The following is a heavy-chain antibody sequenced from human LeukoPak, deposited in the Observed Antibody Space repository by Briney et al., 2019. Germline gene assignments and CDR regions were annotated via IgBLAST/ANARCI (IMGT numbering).Heavy chain of an antibody. CDR3: ARVGGYCSSTSCYAGFDP. D-gene: IGHD2-2*01. V-gene: IGHV1-2*06. CDR1: GYTFTGYY. CDR2: INPNSGGT. Sequence: GASVKVSCKASGYTFTGYYMHWVRQAPGQGLEWMGRINPNSGGTNYAQKFQGRVTMTRGTSISTAYMELSRLRSDDTAVYYCARVGGYCSSTSCYAGFDPWGQGTLVTVSS. J-gene: IGHJ5*02.